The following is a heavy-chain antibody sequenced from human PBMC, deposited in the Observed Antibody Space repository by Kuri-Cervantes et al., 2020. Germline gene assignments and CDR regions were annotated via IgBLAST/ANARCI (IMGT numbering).Heavy chain of an antibody. CDR1: GFTFSSYA. D-gene: IGHD2-15*01. V-gene: IGHV3-23*01. J-gene: IGHJ1*01. Sequence: GGSLRLSCAASGFTFSSYAMSWVRQAPGKGLEWVSAISGSGGSTYYADSVKGRFTISRDNSKNTLYLQMNSLRAEDTAVYYCAKSYCSGGSCYFAEYFQHWGQGTLVTVSS. CDR3: AKSYCSGGSCYFAEYFQH. CDR2: ISGSGGST.